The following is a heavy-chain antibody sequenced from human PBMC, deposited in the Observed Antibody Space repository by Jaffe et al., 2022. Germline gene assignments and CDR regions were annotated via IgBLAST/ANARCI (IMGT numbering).Heavy chain of an antibody. D-gene: IGHD5-12*01. J-gene: IGHJ4*02. CDR2: ISYDGSNK. Sequence: QVQLVESGGGVVQPGRSLRLSCAASGFTFSSYGMHWVRQAPGKGLEWVAVISYDGSNKYYADSVKGRFTISRDNSKNTLYLQMNSLRAEDTAVYYCAKDLGYSGYDSIVDYWGQGTLVTVSS. V-gene: IGHV3-30*18. CDR1: GFTFSSYG. CDR3: AKDLGYSGYDSIVDY.